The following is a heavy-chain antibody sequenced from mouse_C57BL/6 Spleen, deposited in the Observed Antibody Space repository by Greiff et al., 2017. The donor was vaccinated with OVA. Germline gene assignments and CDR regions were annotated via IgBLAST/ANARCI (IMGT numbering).Heavy chain of an antibody. CDR3: ALQLGVYYFDY. CDR1: GYTFTSYW. D-gene: IGHD4-1*02. J-gene: IGHJ2*01. Sequence: QVQLQQPGAELVKPGASVKVSCKASGYTFTSYWMHWVKQRPGQGLEWIGRIHPSVSDTNYNQKFKGKATLTVDKSSSTAYMQLSSLTSEDSAVYYCALQLGVYYFDYWGQGTTLTVSS. V-gene: IGHV1-74*01. CDR2: IHPSVSDT.